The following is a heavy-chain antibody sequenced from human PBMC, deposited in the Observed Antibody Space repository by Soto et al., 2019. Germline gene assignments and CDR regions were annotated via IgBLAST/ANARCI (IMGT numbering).Heavy chain of an antibody. D-gene: IGHD4-17*01. CDR1: GYSISSGYY. Sequence: SETLSLTCAVSGYSISSGYYWGWIRQPPGKGLEWIGSIYHSGSTYYNPSLKSRVTISVDTSKNQFSLKLSSVTAADTAVYYCARDTHDYGDFTFDYWGQGTLVTAPQ. J-gene: IGHJ4*02. V-gene: IGHV4-38-2*02. CDR3: ARDTHDYGDFTFDY. CDR2: IYHSGST.